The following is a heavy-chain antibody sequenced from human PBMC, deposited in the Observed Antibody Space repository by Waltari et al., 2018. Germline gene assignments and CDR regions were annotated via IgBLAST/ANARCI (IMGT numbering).Heavy chain of an antibody. CDR2: ISYDGSNK. CDR3: ARLTLTGY. V-gene: IGHV3-30*01. J-gene: IGHJ4*02. Sequence: QVQLVESGGGVVQPGRSLRLPCAASGFTFSSYAMHWVRQAPGKGLEWVAVISYDGSNKYYADSVKGRFTISRDNSKNTLYLQMNSLRAEDTAVYYCARLTLTGYWGQGTLVTVSS. D-gene: IGHD3-9*01. CDR1: GFTFSSYA.